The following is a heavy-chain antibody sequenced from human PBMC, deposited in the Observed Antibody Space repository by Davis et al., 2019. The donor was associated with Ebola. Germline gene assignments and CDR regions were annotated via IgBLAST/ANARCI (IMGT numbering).Heavy chain of an antibody. CDR1: GGSISSSSYY. Sequence: GSLRLSCTVSGGSISSSSYYWSWIRQPPGKGLEWIGYIYYSGSTNYNPSLKSRVTISVDTSKNQFSLKLSSVTAADTAVYYCARGGIVVVVAAPNWFDPWGQGTLVTVSS. V-gene: IGHV4-61*05. J-gene: IGHJ5*02. CDR2: IYYSGST. D-gene: IGHD2-15*01. CDR3: ARGGIVVVVAAPNWFDP.